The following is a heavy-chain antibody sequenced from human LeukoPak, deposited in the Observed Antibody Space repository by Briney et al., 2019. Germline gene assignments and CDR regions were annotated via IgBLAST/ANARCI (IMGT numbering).Heavy chain of an antibody. CDR2: ISSSGSTI. V-gene: IGHV3-48*03. J-gene: IGHJ6*04. CDR1: GFTFSSYE. Sequence: GGSLRLSCSASGFTFSSYEMNWVRPAPGKGLEWVSYISSSGSTIYYADSVKGRFTISRDNAKNSLYLQMNSLRAEDTAVYYCAELGIAMIGGVWGKGTTVTISS. CDR3: AELGIAMIGGV. D-gene: IGHD3-10*02.